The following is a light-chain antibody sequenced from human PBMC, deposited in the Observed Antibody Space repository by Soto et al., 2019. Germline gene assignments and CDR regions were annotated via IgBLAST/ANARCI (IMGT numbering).Light chain of an antibody. CDR1: QSISRY. J-gene: IGKJ4*01. V-gene: IGKV3-11*01. CDR2: DAS. CDR3: QQRSNWPPRS. Sequence: EIVLTQSPATLSLSPGERATLSCRASQSISRYLAWYQQKPGQAPRLLIYDASNRATGIPARFSGRGSGTDFTLTISSLEPEDFAVYYCQQRSNWPPRSFGGGTKVEIK.